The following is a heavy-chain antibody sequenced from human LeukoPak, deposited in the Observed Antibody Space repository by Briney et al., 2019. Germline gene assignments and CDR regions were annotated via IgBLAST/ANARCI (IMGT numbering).Heavy chain of an antibody. CDR1: GFTFSNYA. Sequence: PGGSLRLSCADSGFTFSNYAMHWVRQAPGKGLEWVAVISYDGSNKYYADSVKGRFTISRDNSKNTLYLQMNSLRAEDTAVYYCARVYDVLTGGFDHWGQGALVTVSS. D-gene: IGHD3-9*01. CDR2: ISYDGSNK. J-gene: IGHJ4*02. V-gene: IGHV3-30-3*01. CDR3: ARVYDVLTGGFDH.